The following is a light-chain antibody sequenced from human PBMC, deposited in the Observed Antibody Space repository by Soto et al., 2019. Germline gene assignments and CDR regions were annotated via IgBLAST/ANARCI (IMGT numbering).Light chain of an antibody. J-gene: IGKJ1*01. Sequence: EIVLTQSPGTLSLSPGEGATLSCRASQSVTSNFLAWYQQKPGQAPRLLIFGASSRATGISDKFSGSGSGTDFTLTISRLEPDDFAVYYCQHYGSSSWTFGQGTKVDIK. CDR2: GAS. CDR3: QHYGSSSWT. CDR1: QSVTSNF. V-gene: IGKV3-20*01.